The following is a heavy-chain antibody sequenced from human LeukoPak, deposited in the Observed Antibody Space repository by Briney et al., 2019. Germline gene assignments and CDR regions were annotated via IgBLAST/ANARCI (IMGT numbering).Heavy chain of an antibody. CDR3: AKSPVRGVDSFDY. J-gene: IGHJ4*02. Sequence: GGSLRLSCAASGFTFSNFAMSWVRQAPGKGLEWVSSISGTGVNTHCADSARGRFTISRDYSKNTLYLRMSSLRAEDTAVYYCAKSPVRGVDSFDYWGQGTLVTVSS. D-gene: IGHD3-10*01. CDR2: ISGTGVNT. V-gene: IGHV3-23*01. CDR1: GFTFSNFA.